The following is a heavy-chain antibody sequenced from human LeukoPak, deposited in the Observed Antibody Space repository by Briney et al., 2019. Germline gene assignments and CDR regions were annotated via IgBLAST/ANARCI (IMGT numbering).Heavy chain of an antibody. CDR1: GGSISSYY. J-gene: IGHJ2*01. CDR2: IYYSGSA. CDR3: ARTWYFDL. V-gene: IGHV4-59*01. Sequence: PSETLSLTCTVSGGSISSYYWSWIRQPPGKGLEWIGYIYYSGSANYNPSLKSRVTISVDTSKNQFSLKLSSVIGADTAVYYCARTWYFDLWGRGTLVTVSS.